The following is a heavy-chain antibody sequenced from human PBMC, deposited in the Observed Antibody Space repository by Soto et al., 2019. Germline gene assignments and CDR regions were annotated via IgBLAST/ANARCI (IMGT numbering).Heavy chain of an antibody. V-gene: IGHV3-11*01. CDR3: ARDSTIISITGTTNGPYYYYYNMDV. D-gene: IGHD1-7*01. CDR1: GFTFSDYY. CDR2: ISRSGSTI. J-gene: IGHJ6*03. Sequence: QVQLVASGGGLVKPGGSLRLSCAASGFTFSDYYMSWIRQAPGKGLEWVSYISRSGSTIYYADHVKGRFTISRDNAKNSLYRQMNCLRGEGTAVYYCARDSTIISITGTTNGPYYYYYNMDVWGKGATVTVSS.